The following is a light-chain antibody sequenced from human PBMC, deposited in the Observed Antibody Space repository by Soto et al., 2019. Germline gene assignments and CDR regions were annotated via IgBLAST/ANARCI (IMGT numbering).Light chain of an antibody. J-gene: IGKJ1*01. CDR2: AAS. CDR3: QQSYSYTWT. V-gene: IGKV1-39*01. Sequence: DIQMTQSPSSLSASVGDRVTITCRASQSISSCLNWYQQKPGKAPKLLIYAASSLQSGVPSRFSGSESETDFTLTISSLQPEDFATYSCQQSYSYTWTFGQGTKVEIK. CDR1: QSISSC.